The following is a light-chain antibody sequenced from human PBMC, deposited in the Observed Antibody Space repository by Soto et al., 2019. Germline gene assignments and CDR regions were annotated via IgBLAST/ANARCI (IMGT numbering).Light chain of an antibody. CDR1: QSVSSY. Sequence: EIVLTQSPATLSLSPGERATLSCRASQSVSSYLAWYQQKPGQAPRLLIYDASNRATGIPARFSGSGSGTDFTRPISNLEPEDFAVYYRQQRSNWAPTVGGRTKVEIK. CDR3: QQRSNWAPT. V-gene: IGKV3-11*01. CDR2: DAS. J-gene: IGKJ4*01.